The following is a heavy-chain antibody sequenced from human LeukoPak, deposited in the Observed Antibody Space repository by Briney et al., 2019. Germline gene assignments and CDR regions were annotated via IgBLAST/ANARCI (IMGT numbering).Heavy chain of an antibody. CDR2: ISGSGGST. CDR3: AKGGYYDFRSGYQTAVYFDY. Sequence: GGSLRLSCAASGFTFSSYAMSWVRQAPGKGLEWVSAISGSGGSTYYADSVKGRFTISRDNSKNTLYLQMNSLRAEDTAVYYCAKGGYYDFRSGYQTAVYFDYWGQGTLVTVSS. V-gene: IGHV3-23*01. D-gene: IGHD3-3*01. CDR1: GFTFSSYA. J-gene: IGHJ4*02.